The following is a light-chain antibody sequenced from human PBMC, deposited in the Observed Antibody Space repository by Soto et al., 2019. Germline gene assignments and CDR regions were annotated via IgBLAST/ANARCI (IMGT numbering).Light chain of an antibody. Sequence: EIVLTQSPATLSLSPGERATLSCRASQSVGSYLAWYQHKPGLPPRLLIFDASNRPAGIPARFSGSGSGTDFTLTIGSLEPEEFAVYYCQQRSNWPSVTFGGGTRVDLK. J-gene: IGKJ4*01. CDR2: DAS. V-gene: IGKV3-11*01. CDR3: QQRSNWPSVT. CDR1: QSVGSY.